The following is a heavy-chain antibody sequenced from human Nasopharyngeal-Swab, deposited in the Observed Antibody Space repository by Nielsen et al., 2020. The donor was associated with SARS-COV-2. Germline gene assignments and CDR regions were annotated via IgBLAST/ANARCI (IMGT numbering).Heavy chain of an antibody. Sequence: GGSLRLSCTASGFIFDRYWLHWVRQVPGRGLQWVSRINSDGSDTRYAESVRGRFTASRDTAKSTLYLQLNTVRAEDTGVYFCAREWERPYYFDYWGQGVLVTVSS. D-gene: IGHD1-26*01. CDR3: AREWERPYYFDY. CDR1: GFIFDRYW. V-gene: IGHV3-74*01. CDR2: INSDGSDT. J-gene: IGHJ4*02.